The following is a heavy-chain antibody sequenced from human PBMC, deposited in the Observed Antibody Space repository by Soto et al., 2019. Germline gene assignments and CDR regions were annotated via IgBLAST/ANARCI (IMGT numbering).Heavy chain of an antibody. Sequence: SETLSLTCTVSGGSISSSSYYWGWIRQPPGKGLEWIGSIYYSGSTYYNPSLKSRVTISVDTSKNQFSLKLSSVTAADTAVYNWGRFGIIVVVTEFGPAPQYSFDSWGRGTRVTFSS. D-gene: IGHD2-21*02. CDR3: GRFGIIVVVTEFGPAPQYSFDS. V-gene: IGHV4-39*01. CDR1: GGSISSSSYY. CDR2: IYYSGST. J-gene: IGHJ4*02.